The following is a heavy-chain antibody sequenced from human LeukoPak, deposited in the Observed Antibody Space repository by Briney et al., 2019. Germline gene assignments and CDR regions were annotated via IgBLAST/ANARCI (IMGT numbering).Heavy chain of an antibody. V-gene: IGHV4-30-2*01. D-gene: IGHD1-26*01. CDR2: IYHSGST. CDR3: AREGGFHSPAGI. J-gene: IGHJ3*02. Sequence: SQTLSLTCTVSGGSISSGGYYWSWIRQPPGKGLEWIGYIYHSGSTYYNPSLKSRVTISIDWSKNQFSLKLTSVTAADTAVYYCAREGGFHSPAGIWGQGTMVTVSS. CDR1: GGSISSGGYY.